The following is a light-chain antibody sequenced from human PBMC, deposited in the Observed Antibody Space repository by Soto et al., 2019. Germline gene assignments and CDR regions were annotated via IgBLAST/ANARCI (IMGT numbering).Light chain of an antibody. J-gene: IGKJ2*01. CDR1: QSVSFT. CDR2: AAS. Sequence: EVVMTQSPATLSLSPGERATLSCRASQSVSFTVAWYQQRPGQAPTLLMYAASTRVAGVPARFSGSGSGTEFTLTISSLQSEDFAVYFCQQYHNWPPMTFGQGTRLEL. V-gene: IGKV3-15*01. CDR3: QQYHNWPPMT.